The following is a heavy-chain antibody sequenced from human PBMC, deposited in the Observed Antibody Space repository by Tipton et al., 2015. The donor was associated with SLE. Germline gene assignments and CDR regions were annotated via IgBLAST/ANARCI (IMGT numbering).Heavy chain of an antibody. J-gene: IGHJ5*02. CDR3: ARRFGYNYKDWIDP. CDR2: IHPGNSDS. CDR1: GYSFTSHW. V-gene: IGHV5-51*06. Sequence: QLVQSGVEVKKSGEALNISCKTSGYSFTSHWIGWVRQMPGKGLEWMGMIHPGNSDSRYNPSFQGHVTISADRSTNTAFLHWTSLEASDTAMYYCARRFGYNYKDWIDPWGQGTLVTVSS. D-gene: IGHD5-24*01.